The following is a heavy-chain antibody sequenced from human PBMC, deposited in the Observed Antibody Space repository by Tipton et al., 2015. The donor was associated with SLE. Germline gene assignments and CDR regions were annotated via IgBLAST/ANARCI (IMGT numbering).Heavy chain of an antibody. J-gene: IGHJ3*02. CDR1: GGSISSGGYS. CDR3: ATLSGMAGLAFDI. CDR2: IYQSGST. V-gene: IGHV4-30-2*02. Sequence: TLSLTCTVSGGSISSGGYSWSWVRQPPGKGLELIGYIYQSGSTNYTPSLRGRVTISVDRSKNQFSLKVKSVTAADTAVYYCATLSGMAGLAFDIWGHGTLVTVSS. D-gene: IGHD2/OR15-2a*01.